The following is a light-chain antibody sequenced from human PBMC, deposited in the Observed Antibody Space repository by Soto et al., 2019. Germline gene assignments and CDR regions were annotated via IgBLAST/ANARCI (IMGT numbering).Light chain of an antibody. J-gene: IGKJ1*01. V-gene: IGKV3-15*01. Sequence: EIVITQSPATLSVSPGERATLSCSASQSVSSNLAWYQQKPGQAPRLLIYGASTSATGIPARFSGSGSGTEFTLTISSLQSEDFAVYYCQQYNNWPPVTFGQGTKVDIK. CDR1: QSVSSN. CDR2: GAS. CDR3: QQYNNWPPVT.